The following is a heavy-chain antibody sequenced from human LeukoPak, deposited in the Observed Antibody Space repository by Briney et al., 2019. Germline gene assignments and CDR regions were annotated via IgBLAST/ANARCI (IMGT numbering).Heavy chain of an antibody. Sequence: ASVKVSCKASGYTFTGYYMHWVRQAPGQGLEWMGWINPNSGGTNYAQKFQGRVTMTRDTSISTAYMELSRLRSDDTAVYYCARVRAARHAFDIWGQGTMVTVSS. D-gene: IGHD6-6*01. CDR3: ARVRAARHAFDI. CDR2: INPNSGGT. V-gene: IGHV1-2*02. CDR1: GYTFTGYY. J-gene: IGHJ3*02.